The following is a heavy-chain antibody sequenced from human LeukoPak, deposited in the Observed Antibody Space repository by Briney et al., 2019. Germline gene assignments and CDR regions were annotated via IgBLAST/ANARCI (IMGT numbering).Heavy chain of an antibody. D-gene: IGHD3-10*01. J-gene: IGHJ4*02. CDR2: ISYDGSNK. CDR3: ARGVTVLTRALGY. CDR1: GFTFSSYS. V-gene: IGHV3-30*03. Sequence: GGSLRLSCAASGFTFSSYSMNWVRQAPGKGLEWVAVISYDGSNKYYADSVKGRFTISRDNSKNTLYLQMNSLRAEDTAVYYCARGVTVLTRALGYWGQGTLITVSS.